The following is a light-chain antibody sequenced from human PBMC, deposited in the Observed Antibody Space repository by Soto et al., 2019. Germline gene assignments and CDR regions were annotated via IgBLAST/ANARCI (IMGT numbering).Light chain of an antibody. CDR1: QDVGIY. CDR2: HVS. Sequence: EIVLTQSPATLSLSPGESATLSCRASQDVGIYLAWYRQKPGQAPRLLIYHVSNRATGIPARFSGSGSGTDFTLTISSPEPEDFAVYYCQQRNIWPPVTFGQGTRLEIK. J-gene: IGKJ5*01. V-gene: IGKV3-11*01. CDR3: QQRNIWPPVT.